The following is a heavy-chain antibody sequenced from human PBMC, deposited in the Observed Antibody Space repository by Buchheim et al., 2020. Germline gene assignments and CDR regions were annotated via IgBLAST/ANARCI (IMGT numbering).Heavy chain of an antibody. D-gene: IGHD3-16*01. Sequence: EVQLVESGGGLVQPGGSLRLSCAASGFTTSNFWMSWVRQAPGKGLQWVASIKQDGSDKYYVDSLKGRFTISRDNAKNSLFLQMNGLEAGDTAVYYCARGGGNFDSWGQGTL. CDR2: IKQDGSDK. J-gene: IGHJ4*02. CDR3: ARGGGNFDS. CDR1: GFTTSNFW. V-gene: IGHV3-7*04.